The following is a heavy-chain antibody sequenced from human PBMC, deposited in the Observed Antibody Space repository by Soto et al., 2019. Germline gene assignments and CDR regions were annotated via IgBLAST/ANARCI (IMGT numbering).Heavy chain of an antibody. CDR2: ISSSGSTI. V-gene: IGHV3-11*01. CDR1: GFTFSDYY. CDR3: AGAPSDSSGYSSPPFCGMDV. D-gene: IGHD3-22*01. Sequence: QVQLVESGGGLVKPGGSLRLSCAASGFTFSDYYMSWIRQAPGKGLEWVSYISSSGSTIYYADSVKGRFTISRDNAKNSMYLQMNSLRAEDTAVYYCAGAPSDSSGYSSPPFCGMDVWGQGTTVTVSS. J-gene: IGHJ6*02.